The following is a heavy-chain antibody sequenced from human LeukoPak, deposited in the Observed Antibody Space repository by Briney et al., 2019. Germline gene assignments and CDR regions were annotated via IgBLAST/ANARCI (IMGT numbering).Heavy chain of an antibody. V-gene: IGHV4-34*01. CDR2: INHSGST. Sequence: SETLSLTCAVYGGSFSGYYWSWIHQPPGKGLEWIGEINHSGSTNYNPSLKSRVTISVDTSKNQFSLKLSSVTAADTAVYYCARVRTNRVAARRSWFDPWGQGTLVTVSS. D-gene: IGHD6-6*01. CDR1: GGSFSGYY. J-gene: IGHJ5*02. CDR3: ARVRTNRVAARRSWFDP.